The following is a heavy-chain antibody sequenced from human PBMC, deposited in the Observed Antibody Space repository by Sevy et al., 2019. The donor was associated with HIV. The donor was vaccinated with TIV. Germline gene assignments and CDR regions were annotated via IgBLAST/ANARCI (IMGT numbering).Heavy chain of an antibody. Sequence: GGSLRLSCAASGFTFSSYSMNWVRQAPGKGLEWVSYISSSSSTIYYADSVKGRFTISREKAKNSLYLQMNSLRDEDTAVYYCARDSSHYGDYNFDYWGQGTLVTVSS. CDR1: GFTFSSYS. CDR3: ARDSSHYGDYNFDY. D-gene: IGHD4-17*01. J-gene: IGHJ4*02. CDR2: ISSSSSTI. V-gene: IGHV3-48*02.